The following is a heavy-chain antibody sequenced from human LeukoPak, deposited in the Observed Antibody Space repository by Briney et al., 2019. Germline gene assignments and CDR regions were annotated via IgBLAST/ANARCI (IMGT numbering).Heavy chain of an antibody. Sequence: SETLSLTCTVSGGSISSGDYYWSWIRQPPGKGLEWIGYIYYSGSTYYNPSLESRVTISVDTSKNQFSLKLSSVTAADTAVYYCASNRPSQQLVLAFDIWGQGTMVTVSS. J-gene: IGHJ3*02. V-gene: IGHV4-30-4*01. CDR1: GGSISSGDYY. D-gene: IGHD6-13*01. CDR3: ASNRPSQQLVLAFDI. CDR2: IYYSGST.